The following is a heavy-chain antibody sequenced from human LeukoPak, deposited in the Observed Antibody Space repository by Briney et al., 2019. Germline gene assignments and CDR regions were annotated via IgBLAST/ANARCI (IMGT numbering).Heavy chain of an antibody. CDR3: ARGSNYDFWSGYYHPQLTPFVC. J-gene: IGHJ4*02. CDR2: INAGNGNT. V-gene: IGHV1-3*01. CDR1: GYTFTSYG. D-gene: IGHD3-3*01. Sequence: ASVKVSCKASGYTFTSYGISWVRQAPGQRLEWMGWINAGNGNTKYSQKFQGRVTITRDTSASTAYMELSSLRSEDTAVYYCARGSNYDFWSGYYHPQLTPFVCWGQGTLVTVSS.